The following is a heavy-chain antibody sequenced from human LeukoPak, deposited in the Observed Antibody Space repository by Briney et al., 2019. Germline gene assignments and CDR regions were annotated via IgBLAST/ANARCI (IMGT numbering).Heavy chain of an antibody. CDR3: ARSLLRGLVVITMVHAFDI. CDR2: INWNGGST. D-gene: IGHD3-22*01. CDR1: GFTFDDYG. V-gene: IGHV3-20*04. Sequence: GGSLRLSCAASGFTFDDYGMSWVRQAPGKGLEWVSGINWNGGSTGYADSVKGRFTISRDNAKNSLYLQMNSLRAEDTALYYCARSLLRGLVVITMVHAFDIWGQGTMVTVSS. J-gene: IGHJ3*02.